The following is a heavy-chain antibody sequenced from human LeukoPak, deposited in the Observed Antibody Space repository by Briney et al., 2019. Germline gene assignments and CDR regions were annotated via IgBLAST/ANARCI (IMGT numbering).Heavy chain of an antibody. J-gene: IGHJ3*02. CDR2: IKEDGREK. CDR3: AKTIVGSNVFDI. D-gene: IGHD1-26*01. V-gene: IGHV3-7*01. Sequence: GGSLRLSCVASRFSFSSHWMTWVRQAPGKGLEWVANIKEDGREKYYADSVKGRFTISRDSAKNSLYLQTNSLRGEDTAVYYCAKTIVGSNVFDIWGQGTLVTVSS. CDR1: RFSFSSHW.